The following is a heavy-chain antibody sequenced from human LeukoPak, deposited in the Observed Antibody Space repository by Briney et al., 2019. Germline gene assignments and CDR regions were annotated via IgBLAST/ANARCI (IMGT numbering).Heavy chain of an antibody. CDR2: MSPDSGDT. J-gene: IGHJ5*02. CDR1: GYTFTDYY. CDR3: ARVRLRNGYNWFDP. V-gene: IGHV1-8*03. D-gene: IGHD3-3*01. Sequence: ASVKVSCKSSGYTFTDYYINWVRQAPGQGLEWMGWMSPDSGDTGYAHKFQGRVTITRNTSITTAYMELRSLTFEDTAVYYCARVRLRNGYNWFDPWGQGTLVTVSS.